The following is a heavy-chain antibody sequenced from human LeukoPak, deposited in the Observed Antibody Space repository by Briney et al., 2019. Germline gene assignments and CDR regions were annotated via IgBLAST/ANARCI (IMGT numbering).Heavy chain of an antibody. J-gene: IGHJ4*02. CDR1: GGSFSGYY. CDR3: ARIIRSAHSSSWPTFGY. Sequence: SETLSLTCAVYGGSFSGYYWSWIRQPPGKGLEWIGEINHSGSTNYNPSLKSRVTISVDTSKNQFSLKLSSVTAADTAVYYCARIIRSAHSSSWPTFGYWGQGTLVTVSS. CDR2: INHSGST. D-gene: IGHD6-13*01. V-gene: IGHV4-34*01.